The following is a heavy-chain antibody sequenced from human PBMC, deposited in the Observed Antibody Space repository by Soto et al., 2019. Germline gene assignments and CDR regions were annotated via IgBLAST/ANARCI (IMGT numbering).Heavy chain of an antibody. CDR3: ARSQGGSSSLDIYYYYYYGMDV. V-gene: IGHV1-69*01. Sequence: QVQLVQSGAEVKKPGSSVKVSCMAPGGTFSSYAISWVRQAPGQGLEWMGGIIPIFGTANYAQKFQGRVTITADESTSTGYMELSSLRSEDTAVYYCARSQGGSSSLDIYYYYYYGMDVWGQGTTVTVSS. CDR1: GGTFSSYA. D-gene: IGHD2-15*01. J-gene: IGHJ6*02. CDR2: IIPIFGTA.